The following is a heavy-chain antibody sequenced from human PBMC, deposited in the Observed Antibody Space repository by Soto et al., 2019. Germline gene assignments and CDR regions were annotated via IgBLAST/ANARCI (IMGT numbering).Heavy chain of an antibody. D-gene: IGHD1-26*01. CDR2: ISSSGSVT. CDR1: GFTFDNYE. V-gene: IGHV3-48*03. CDR3: AKEATNINNFDY. J-gene: IGHJ4*02. Sequence: EVQLVESGGGLVQPGGSLRLSCAASGFTFDNYEMNWVRQAQGKGLEWLSYISSSGSVTYYADSVKGRFTVSRDNAKYSLFLQINSLRAEDTAVYYWAKEATNINNFDYWGQGTLVTVSS.